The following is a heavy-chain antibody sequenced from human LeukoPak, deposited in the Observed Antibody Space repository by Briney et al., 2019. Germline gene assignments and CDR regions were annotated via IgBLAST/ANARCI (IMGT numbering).Heavy chain of an antibody. CDR2: ISGSGNSA. V-gene: IGHV3-23*01. CDR1: GFTFSSYV. D-gene: IGHD1-26*01. J-gene: IGHJ4*02. CDR3: VKAERFSGTKTPDY. Sequence: GGSLRLSCATSGFTFSSYVMSWVRQAPGKGLEWVSVISGSGNSANYADSVKGRFTISRDNSRSTLYLQMTSLRVEDTATYYCVKAERFSGTKTPDYWGQGTLVTVSS.